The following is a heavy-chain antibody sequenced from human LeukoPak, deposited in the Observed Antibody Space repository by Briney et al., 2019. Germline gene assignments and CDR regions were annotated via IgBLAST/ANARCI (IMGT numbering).Heavy chain of an antibody. J-gene: IGHJ6*03. V-gene: IGHV4-59*01. Sequence: SETLSLTCTVSGGSISSYYWSWIRQPPGKGLEWIGYIYYSGSTNYNPSLKSRVTISVDTSKNQFSLKLSSVTAADTAVYYCARRGNGPAPSRYYCYYMDVWGKGTTVTTSS. CDR3: ARRGNGPAPSRYYCYYMDV. CDR1: GGSISSYY. CDR2: IYYSGST. D-gene: IGHD2-8*01.